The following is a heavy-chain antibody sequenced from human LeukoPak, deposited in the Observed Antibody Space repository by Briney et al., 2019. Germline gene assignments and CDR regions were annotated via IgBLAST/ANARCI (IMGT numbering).Heavy chain of an antibody. Sequence: PSETLSLTCTVSGGSISSSSYYWGWIRQPPGKGLEWIGSIYYSGSTYYNPSLKSRVTISVDTSKNQFSLKLSSVTAADTAVYYCARGLDNSSNHFDYWGQGTLVTVSS. V-gene: IGHV4-39*07. D-gene: IGHD6-13*01. CDR2: IYYSGST. CDR1: GGSISSSSYY. J-gene: IGHJ4*02. CDR3: ARGLDNSSNHFDY.